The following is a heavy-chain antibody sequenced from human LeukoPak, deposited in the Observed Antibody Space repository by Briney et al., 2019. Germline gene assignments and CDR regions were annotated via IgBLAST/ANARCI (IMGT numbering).Heavy chain of an antibody. CDR2: IGISSGNT. J-gene: IGHJ4*02. Sequence: GGSLRLSCAASGFIFSDYSMNWVRQAPGKGLEWISYIGISSGNTKYADSVKGRFTISGDNAKNSLYLQMNSLRVEDTAVYYCARGHNYAFDNWGQGTLVTVSS. CDR1: GFIFSDYS. CDR3: ARGHNYAFDN. V-gene: IGHV3-48*04. D-gene: IGHD1-1*01.